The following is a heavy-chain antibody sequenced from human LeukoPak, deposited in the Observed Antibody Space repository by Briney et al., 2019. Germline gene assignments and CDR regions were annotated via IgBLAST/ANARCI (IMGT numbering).Heavy chain of an antibody. V-gene: IGHV4-39*01. CDR3: ARFLWFGELLPNDAFDI. J-gene: IGHJ3*02. CDR2: IYYNGST. D-gene: IGHD3-10*01. Sequence: SETLSLTCTVSGGSISSGSYYWGWIRQPPGTGLEWIGNIYYNGSTNYNPSLKSRVTISVDTSKNQFSLKLSSVTAADTAVYYCARFLWFGELLPNDAFDIWGQGTMVTVFS. CDR1: GGSISSGSYY.